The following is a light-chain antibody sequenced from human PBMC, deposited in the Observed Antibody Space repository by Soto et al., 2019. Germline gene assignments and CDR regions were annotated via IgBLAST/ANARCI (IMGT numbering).Light chain of an antibody. CDR3: QQYNSWPLT. CDR1: QSLSIN. V-gene: IGKV3-15*01. CDR2: GVS. J-gene: IGKJ4*01. Sequence: EVVMTQSPATLYVSPGERATLFCRATQSLSINLAWYQHKPGQAPRLLIYGVSNRAPGIPVRFSASGSGTDFTLTISSLQAEDLAIYYCQQYNSWPLTFGGGTKVQI.